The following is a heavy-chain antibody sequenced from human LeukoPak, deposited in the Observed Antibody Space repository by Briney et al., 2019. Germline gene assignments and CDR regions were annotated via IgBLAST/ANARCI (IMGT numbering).Heavy chain of an antibody. V-gene: IGHV4-59*01. D-gene: IGHD6-13*01. CDR1: GGSISSYY. CDR2: IYYSGST. Sequence: SETLSLTCTVSGGSISSYYWSWIRQPPGKGLEWIGYIYYSGSTNYNPSLKSRVTISVDTSKNQFSLKPSSVTAADTAVYYCARIAAAARYYYYYYMDVWGKGTTVTVSS. CDR3: ARIAAAARYYYYYYMDV. J-gene: IGHJ6*03.